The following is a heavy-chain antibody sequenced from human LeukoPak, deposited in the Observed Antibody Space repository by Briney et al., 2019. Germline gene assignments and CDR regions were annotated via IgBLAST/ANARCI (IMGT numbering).Heavy chain of an antibody. CDR1: GFTFSSSA. J-gene: IGHJ4*02. D-gene: IGHD4-23*01. CDR2: ISGSGTNT. CDR3: AKEYYGGWGED. Sequence: GGSLRLSCAASGFTFSSSAMTWVRQAPGQGLEWVSSISGSGTNTYYADSVKGRFTISRDNSKSTLYLQVNSLRAEDTALYYCAKEYYGGWGEDWGQGTLVTVSS. V-gene: IGHV3-23*01.